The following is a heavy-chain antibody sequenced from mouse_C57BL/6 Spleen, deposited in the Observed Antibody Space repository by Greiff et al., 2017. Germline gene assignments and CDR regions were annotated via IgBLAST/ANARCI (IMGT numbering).Heavy chain of an antibody. J-gene: IGHJ2*01. CDR3: TRGTGPYFDY. Sequence: VKLVESGAELVRPGASVTLSCKASGYTFTDYEMHWVKQTPVHGLEWIGAIDPETGGTAYNQKFKGKAILTADKSSSTAYMELRSLTSEDSAVYYCTRGTGPYFDYWGQGTTLTVSS. V-gene: IGHV1-15*01. CDR2: IDPETGGT. D-gene: IGHD3-3*01. CDR1: GYTFTDYE.